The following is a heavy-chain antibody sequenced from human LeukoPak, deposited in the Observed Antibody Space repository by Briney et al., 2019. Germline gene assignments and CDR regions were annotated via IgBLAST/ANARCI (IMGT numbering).Heavy chain of an antibody. V-gene: IGHV3-7*01. CDR2: IKQDGSEK. Sequence: GGSLRLSCAASGFTFSSYWMSWVRQAPGKGLEWVANIKQDGSEKYYVDSAKGRFTISRDNAKNSLYLQMNSLRAEDTAVYYCARARRLRYFDWLSYGMDVWGQGTTVTVSS. J-gene: IGHJ6*02. CDR1: GFTFSSYW. CDR3: ARARRLRYFDWLSYGMDV. D-gene: IGHD3-9*01.